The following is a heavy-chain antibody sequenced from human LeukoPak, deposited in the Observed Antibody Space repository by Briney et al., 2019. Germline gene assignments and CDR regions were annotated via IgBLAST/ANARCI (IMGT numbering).Heavy chain of an antibody. J-gene: IGHJ4*02. D-gene: IGHD4-23*01. V-gene: IGHV1-2*02. CDR3: ARDYYGGTYIDY. Sequence: GASVKVSCKASGYTFTGYYMHWVRQAPGQGLEWTGWINPNSGGTNYAQKFQGRVTMTRDTSISTAYMELSRLRSDDTAVYYCARDYYGGTYIDYWGQGTLVTVSS. CDR2: INPNSGGT. CDR1: GYTFTGYY.